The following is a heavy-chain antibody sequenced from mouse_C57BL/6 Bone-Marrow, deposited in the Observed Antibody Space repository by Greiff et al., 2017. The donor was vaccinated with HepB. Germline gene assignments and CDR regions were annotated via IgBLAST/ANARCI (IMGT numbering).Heavy chain of an antibody. CDR1: GYTFTSYW. CDR3: ARWGSSGYPYFDY. Sequence: VQLQQPGAELVMPGASVKLSCKASGYTFTSYWMHWVKQRPGQGLEWIGEIDPSDSYTNYNQKFKGKSTLTVDKSSSTAYMQLSSLTSEDSAVYYCARWGSSGYPYFDYWGQGTTLTVSS. J-gene: IGHJ2*01. CDR2: IDPSDSYT. V-gene: IGHV1-69*01. D-gene: IGHD3-2*02.